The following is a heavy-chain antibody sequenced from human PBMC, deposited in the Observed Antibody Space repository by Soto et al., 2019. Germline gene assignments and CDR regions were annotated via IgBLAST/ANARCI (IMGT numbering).Heavy chain of an antibody. CDR3: ARPYSSGWYGGLDY. CDR1: GFTFSSYA. Sequence: VLRWGSLRLSCTASGFTFSSYAMHWVRQAPGKGLEWVAVISYDGSNKYYADSVKGRFTISRDNSKNTMYLQMNSLRVEDTAVYYCARPYSSGWYGGLDYWGQGTLVTVSS. V-gene: IGHV3-30-3*01. D-gene: IGHD6-19*01. J-gene: IGHJ4*02. CDR2: ISYDGSNK.